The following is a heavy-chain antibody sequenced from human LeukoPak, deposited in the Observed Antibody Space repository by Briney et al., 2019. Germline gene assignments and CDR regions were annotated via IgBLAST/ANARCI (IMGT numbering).Heavy chain of an antibody. CDR2: IWYDGGNK. CDR3: ARGACASTSCYDY. V-gene: IGHV3-33*01. Sequence: GGSLRLSCAASGFTFKNYGMHWVRQAPGMGLEWVADIWYDGGNKYYADSVKGRFSISRDNSKDTLSLQMNSLRVEDTAVYYCARGACASTSCYDYWGQGTLVSVSS. D-gene: IGHD2-2*01. CDR1: GFTFKNYG. J-gene: IGHJ4*02.